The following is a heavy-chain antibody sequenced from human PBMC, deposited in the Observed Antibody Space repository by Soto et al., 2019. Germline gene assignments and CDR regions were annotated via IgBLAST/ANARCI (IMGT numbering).Heavy chain of an antibody. CDR2: IYYSGST. CDR1: GGSVSSGSYY. J-gene: IGHJ4*02. Sequence: SETLSLTCTVSGGSVSSGSYYWSWIRQPPGKGLEWIGYIYYSGSTNYNPSLKSRVTISVDTSKNQFSLKLSSVTAADTAVYYCARDAPVAAAAYYFEYWGQGTLVTVSS. CDR3: ARDAPVAAAAYYFEY. D-gene: IGHD6-13*01. V-gene: IGHV4-61*01.